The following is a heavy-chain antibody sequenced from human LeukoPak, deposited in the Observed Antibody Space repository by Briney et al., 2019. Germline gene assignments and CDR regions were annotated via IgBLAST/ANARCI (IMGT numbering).Heavy chain of an antibody. CDR2: IYYTGST. CDR3: ARGGDRSGYEGRFDH. J-gene: IGHJ5*02. Sequence: SETLSLTCAVSGGSISRSGYSWRWIRQPPGKGLDWIAYIYYTGSTYYHPSLKSRVTISLDTSKNQFSLKLTSVTAADTAVYYCARGGDRSGYEGRFDHWGEGTLVTVSS. V-gene: IGHV4-30-4*07. D-gene: IGHD3-22*01. CDR1: GGSISRSGYS.